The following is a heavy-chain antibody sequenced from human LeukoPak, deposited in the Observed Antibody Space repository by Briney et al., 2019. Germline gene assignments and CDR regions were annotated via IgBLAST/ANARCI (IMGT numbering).Heavy chain of an antibody. Sequence: PGGSLRLSCAASGFTFSSYAMSWVRQAPGKGLEWVSGISGSGGSTYYADSVKGRFTISRDNSKNTLYLQMNSLRVEDTAVYYCAGRGSGSYFDYWGQGTLVTVSS. CDR3: AGRGSGSYFDY. V-gene: IGHV3-23*01. CDR1: GFTFSSYA. J-gene: IGHJ4*02. D-gene: IGHD3-10*01. CDR2: ISGSGGST.